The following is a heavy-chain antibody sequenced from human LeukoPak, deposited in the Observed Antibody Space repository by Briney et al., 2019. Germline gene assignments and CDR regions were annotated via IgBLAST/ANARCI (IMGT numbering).Heavy chain of an antibody. V-gene: IGHV3-23*01. J-gene: IGHJ4*02. CDR2: IDASGRNT. CDR1: GFTFSNFG. D-gene: IGHD7-27*01. Sequence: PGGSLRLSCAASGFTFSNFGMAWARQAPGKGLEWVSAIDASGRNTHYAGSVKGRFSISRDNSKNTLILQMNSLRVEDTAVYYCAKALYDSTGDGYWGQGTLVTISS. CDR3: AKALYDSTGDGY.